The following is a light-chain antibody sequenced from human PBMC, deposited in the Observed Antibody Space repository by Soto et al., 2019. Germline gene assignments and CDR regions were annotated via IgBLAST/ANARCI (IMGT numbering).Light chain of an antibody. CDR3: CSYAGSGTLL. CDR2: EGS. V-gene: IGLV2-23*01. CDR1: SSDVGNYNL. Sequence: ALTQPASVSGSPGQSITISCTGTSSDVGNYNLVSWYQQHPGKAPKLMIYEGSKRPSGVSNRFSGSKSGNTASLTISGLQAEDEADYYCCSYAGSGTLLFGGGTKLTVL. J-gene: IGLJ2*01.